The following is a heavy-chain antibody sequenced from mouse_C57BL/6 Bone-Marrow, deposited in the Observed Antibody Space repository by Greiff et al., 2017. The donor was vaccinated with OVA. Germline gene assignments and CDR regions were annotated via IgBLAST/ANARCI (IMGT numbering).Heavy chain of an antibody. V-gene: IGHV5-6*01. Sequence: EVKLVESGGDLVKPGGSLKLSCAASGFTFSSYGMSWVRQTPDKRLEWVATISSGGSYTYYPDSVKGRFTISRDNAKNTLYLQMSSLKSEDTAMYYCARGRPIYYGSSYRYFDVWGTGTTVTVSS. CDR3: ARGRPIYYGSSYRYFDV. D-gene: IGHD1-1*01. CDR2: ISSGGSYT. CDR1: GFTFSSYG. J-gene: IGHJ1*03.